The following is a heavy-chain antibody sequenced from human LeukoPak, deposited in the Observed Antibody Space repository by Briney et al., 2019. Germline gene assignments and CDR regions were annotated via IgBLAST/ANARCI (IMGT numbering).Heavy chain of an antibody. J-gene: IGHJ6*04. CDR3: ARGRGTAVAGYYYYGMDV. CDR2: INHSGSA. V-gene: IGHV4-34*01. D-gene: IGHD6-19*01. CDR1: GGSFSGYY. Sequence: SETLSLTCAVYGGSFSGYYWSWIRQPPGKGLEWIGEINHSGSANYNPSLKGRVTISVDTSKNQFSLKLSSVTAADTAVYYCARGRGTAVAGYYYYGMDVWGKGTTVTVSS.